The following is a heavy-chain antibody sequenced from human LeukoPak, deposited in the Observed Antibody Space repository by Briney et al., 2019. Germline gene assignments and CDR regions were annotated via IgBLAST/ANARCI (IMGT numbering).Heavy chain of an antibody. J-gene: IGHJ5*02. CDR2: MYYSGST. CDR1: GGSISIGDYY. V-gene: IGHV4-30-4*01. D-gene: IGHD3-22*01. CDR3: ARPYYYDSRIDP. Sequence: PSQTLSLTCTVSGGSISIGDYYWSWIRQPPGKGLEWIAYMYYSGSTYYNPSLKSRVPLSEDTSKKQLSLKLSSVTAADTAVYYCARPYYYDSRIDPWGQGILVTVSS.